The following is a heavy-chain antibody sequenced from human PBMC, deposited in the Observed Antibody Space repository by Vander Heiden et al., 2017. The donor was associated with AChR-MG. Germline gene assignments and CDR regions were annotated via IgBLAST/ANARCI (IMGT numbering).Heavy chain of an antibody. CDR2: INPNSGGT. J-gene: IGHJ4*02. V-gene: IGHV1-2*02. Sequence: QVQLVQSGAEVKKPGASVKVSCRVSGYPFTGYKLHWVRQAPGQGLEWMGWINPNSGGTNYAQKFQGRVTMTRDTSINTAFMELSRLRSDDTAVYFCARERVILTSIFDYWGQGSLVTVSS. D-gene: IGHD2-21*01. CDR3: ARERVILTSIFDY. CDR1: GYPFTGYK.